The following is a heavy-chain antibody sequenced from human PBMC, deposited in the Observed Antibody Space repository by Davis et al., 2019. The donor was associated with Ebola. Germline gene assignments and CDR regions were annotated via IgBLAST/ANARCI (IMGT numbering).Heavy chain of an antibody. CDR3: AKGEGVLWWPYGMDV. CDR2: IKQDGSEK. Sequence: PGGSLRLSCAASGFTFSSYWMSWVRQAPGKGLEWVANIKQDGSEKYYVDSVKGRFTISRDNAKNSLYLQMNSLRAEDTAVYYCAKGEGVLWWPYGMDVWGQGTTVTVSS. V-gene: IGHV3-7*03. J-gene: IGHJ6*02. D-gene: IGHD2-21*01. CDR1: GFTFSSYW.